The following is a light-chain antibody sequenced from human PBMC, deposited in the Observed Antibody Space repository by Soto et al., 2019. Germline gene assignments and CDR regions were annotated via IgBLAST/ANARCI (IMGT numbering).Light chain of an antibody. V-gene: IGLV2-14*01. J-gene: IGLJ2*01. Sequence: QSALTQPASVSGSPGQSITISCTGTSSDVGGYNYVSRYQKHPGKAPKLMIYDVSNRPSGVSNRFSGSKSGNTASLTISGLQAEDEADYYCSSYTSSSTRVFGGGTKLTVL. CDR2: DVS. CDR1: SSDVGGYNY. CDR3: SSYTSSSTRV.